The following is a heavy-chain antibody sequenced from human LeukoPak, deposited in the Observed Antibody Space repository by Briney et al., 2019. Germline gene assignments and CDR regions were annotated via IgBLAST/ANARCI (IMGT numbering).Heavy chain of an antibody. Sequence: GGSLRLSCAASGFTFDDYAMHWVRQAPGKGLEWVSGISWNSGSIGYADSAKGRFAISRDDAKNSLYLQMNSLRAEDTALYYCAKALDYYDSSGYDYWGQGTLVTVSS. CDR1: GFTFDDYA. V-gene: IGHV3-9*01. CDR2: ISWNSGSI. CDR3: AKALDYYDSSGYDY. D-gene: IGHD3-22*01. J-gene: IGHJ4*02.